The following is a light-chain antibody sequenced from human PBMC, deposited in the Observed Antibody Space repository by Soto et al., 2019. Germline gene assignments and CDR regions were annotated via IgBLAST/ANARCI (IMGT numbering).Light chain of an antibody. CDR1: QSVRSNY. CDR3: QQYGGSPYT. Sequence: EIVLTQSPGTLSLSPGERATLSCRASQSVRSNYLAGYQQKPGQAPRLLLYGASSRATGIPDRFSGTGSGTDFTLTISRLEPEDFAVYYCQQYGGSPYTFGQGTKLEIK. V-gene: IGKV3-20*01. J-gene: IGKJ2*01. CDR2: GAS.